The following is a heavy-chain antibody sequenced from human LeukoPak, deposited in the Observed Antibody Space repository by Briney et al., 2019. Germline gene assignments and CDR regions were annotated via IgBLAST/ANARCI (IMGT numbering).Heavy chain of an antibody. Sequence: PSETLSLTCAVYGGSFSAYYWSWIRQPPGKGLEWIGEIYHSGRTNYNPSLKSRVTVSVDTSKNQFSLKLRSVTAADTAVYFCARVFFDTSGYYYRGLSFFDYWGQGTLVTVSS. V-gene: IGHV4-34*01. D-gene: IGHD3-22*01. J-gene: IGHJ4*02. CDR3: ARVFFDTSGYYYRGLSFFDY. CDR2: IYHSGRT. CDR1: GGSFSAYY.